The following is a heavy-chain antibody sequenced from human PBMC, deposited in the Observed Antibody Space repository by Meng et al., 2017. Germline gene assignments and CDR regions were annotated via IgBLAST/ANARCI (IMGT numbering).Heavy chain of an antibody. Sequence: GESLKISCAASGFTFSSYEMNWVRQAPGKGLVWVSRINSDGSSTSYADSVKGRFTISRDNAKNTLYLQMNSLRAEDTAVYYCARESGVDFWSGRGAFDIWGQGTMVTVSS. D-gene: IGHD3-3*01. J-gene: IGHJ3*02. CDR1: GFTFSSYE. V-gene: IGHV3-74*01. CDR3: ARESGVDFWSGRGAFDI. CDR2: INSDGSST.